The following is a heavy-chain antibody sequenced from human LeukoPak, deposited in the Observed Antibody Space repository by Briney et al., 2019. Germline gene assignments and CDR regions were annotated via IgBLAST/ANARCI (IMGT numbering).Heavy chain of an antibody. J-gene: IGHJ4*02. Sequence: GGSLRLSCAASGFTFSSYERNWVRQAPGKGLEWVSYISSSGSTIYYADSVKGRFTISRDNAKNSLSLQMNSLRAEDTAVYYCERGAYYFDYWGQGTLVTVSS. CDR2: ISSSGSTI. CDR1: GFTFSSYE. V-gene: IGHV3-48*03. CDR3: ERGAYYFDY.